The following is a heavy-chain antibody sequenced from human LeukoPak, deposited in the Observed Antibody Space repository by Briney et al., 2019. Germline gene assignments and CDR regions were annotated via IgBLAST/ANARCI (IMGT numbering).Heavy chain of an antibody. J-gene: IGHJ5*02. CDR1: GYTFTSYD. Sequence: GASVKVSCKASGYTFTSYDINWVRQATGQGLEWMGWMNPNSGNTGYAQKFQGRVTITADESTSTAYMELSSLRSEDTAVYYCARSIPKITMVRGVIISLQFNWFDPWGQGTLVTVSS. V-gene: IGHV1-8*03. D-gene: IGHD3-10*01. CDR3: ARSIPKITMVRGVIISLQFNWFDP. CDR2: MNPNSGNT.